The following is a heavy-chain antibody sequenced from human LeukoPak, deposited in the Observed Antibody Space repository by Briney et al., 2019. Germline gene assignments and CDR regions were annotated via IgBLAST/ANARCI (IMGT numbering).Heavy chain of an antibody. CDR1: GGSFSGYY. CDR2: INHSGRT. Sequence: SETLSLTCAVYGGSFSGYYWSWIRQPPGKGLEWIGEINHSGRTNYNPSLKSRVTISVDTSKNQFSLKLSSVTAADTAVYYCARGRGRHMDVWGQGTTVTVSS. J-gene: IGHJ6*02. CDR3: ARGRGRHMDV. D-gene: IGHD3-16*01. V-gene: IGHV4-34*01.